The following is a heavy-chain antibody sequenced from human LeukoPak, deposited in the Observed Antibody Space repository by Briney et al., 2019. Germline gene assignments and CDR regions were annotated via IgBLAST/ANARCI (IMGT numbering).Heavy chain of an antibody. J-gene: IGHJ4*02. CDR2: INPGGGNT. D-gene: IGHD4-23*01. CDR1: GYTFTNYY. V-gene: IGHV1-46*01. Sequence: GASVKVSCKASGYTFTNYYIHWVRQAPGQGLEWMGLINPGGGNTNYAQNFQGRVTMTRDTSASTVYMQLSSLRAEDTAVYYCARAEGYGGELDSWGQGTLVTVSS. CDR3: ARAEGYGGELDS.